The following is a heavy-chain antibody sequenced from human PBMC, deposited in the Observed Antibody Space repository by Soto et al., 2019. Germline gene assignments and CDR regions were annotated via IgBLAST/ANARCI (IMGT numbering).Heavy chain of an antibody. CDR1: GGSFSGYY. V-gene: IGHV4-34*01. CDR3: ARGHRLGIAARPKELFLYY. J-gene: IGHJ4*02. D-gene: IGHD6-6*01. Sequence: SEARSLTCAGYGGSFSGYYWSGSRQPPGKGLEWIGEINHSGSTNYNPSLKSRVTISVDTSKNQFSLKLSSVTAADTAVYYCARGHRLGIAARPKELFLYYWGQGTLVTVSS. CDR2: INHSGST.